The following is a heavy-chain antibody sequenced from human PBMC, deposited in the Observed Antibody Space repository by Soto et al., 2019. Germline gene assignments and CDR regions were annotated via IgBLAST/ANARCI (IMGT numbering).Heavy chain of an antibody. V-gene: IGHV1-18*01. CDR3: TRDRLTLTTSLIFDF. Sequence: QVQLVQSGAEVKKPGASVKVSCKASGYTFNNYGIAWVRQAPGQGLEWMGWISPYSGKTDYRQNLQGRVTMTADTSTTTAYMELRSLRSDDTAVYYCTRDRLTLTTSLIFDFWGQGTLVTVSS. J-gene: IGHJ4*02. CDR2: ISPYSGKT. CDR1: GYTFNNYG. D-gene: IGHD3-9*01.